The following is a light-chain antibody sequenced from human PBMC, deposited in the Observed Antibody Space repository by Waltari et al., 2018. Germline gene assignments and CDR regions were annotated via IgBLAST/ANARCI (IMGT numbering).Light chain of an antibody. V-gene: IGLV2-23*01. CDR1: SSDVGSYNL. J-gene: IGLJ2*01. CDR3: SSYAGNCNLVV. CDR2: EAS. Sequence: QCALTQPASVSGSPGQSITISCTGTSSDVGSYNLVSWYQQHPGQAPKLMIYEASKLPSGVSTRCSGSKSGNTASLTISGLQAEDEADYYCSSYAGNCNLVVFGGGTKLTVL.